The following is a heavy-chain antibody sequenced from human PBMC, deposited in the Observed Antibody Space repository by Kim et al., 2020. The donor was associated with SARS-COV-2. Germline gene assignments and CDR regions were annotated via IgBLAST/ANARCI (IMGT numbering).Heavy chain of an antibody. V-gene: IGHV4-38-2*02. D-gene: IGHD6-13*01. Sequence: SETLSLTCTVSGYSISSGYYWGWIRQPPGKGLEWIGSFYHSGSTYYNPSLKSRVIISVDTSKNQFFLKLSSVTAADTAVYYCARSRVIAAAGTFDSWGQG. CDR3: ARSRVIAAAGTFDS. CDR2: FYHSGST. CDR1: GYSISSGYY. J-gene: IGHJ4*02.